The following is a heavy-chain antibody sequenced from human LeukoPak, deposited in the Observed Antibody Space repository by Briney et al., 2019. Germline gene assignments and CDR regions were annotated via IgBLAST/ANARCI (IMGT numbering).Heavy chain of an antibody. J-gene: IGHJ4*02. CDR3: ARDLFGSGSSPFDY. CDR1: GFTVTDYA. V-gene: IGHV3-30*04. D-gene: IGHD3-10*01. CDR2: ISYDGSDK. Sequence: GGSLRLSCAASGFTVTDYAMTWVRQAPGKGLEWVALISYDGSDKDSADSVKGRFTISRDNSKNTLYLQMNSLRAEDTAVYYCARDLFGSGSSPFDYWGQGTLVTVSS.